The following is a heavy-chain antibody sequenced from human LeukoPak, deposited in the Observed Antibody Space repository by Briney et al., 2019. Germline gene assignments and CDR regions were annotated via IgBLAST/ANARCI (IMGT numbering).Heavy chain of an antibody. V-gene: IGHV3-23*01. J-gene: IGHJ4*02. CDR3: AKGGLSSYDY. Sequence: GGSLRLSCAASGFTFTYYAMSWVRQAPGKGLEWISAISGSGGGTYYADSVKGRFTISRDNSKNTLFLQMNSLRAEDTAVYYCAKGGLSSYDYWGQGTLVTVSS. CDR2: ISGSGGGT. CDR1: GFTFTYYA.